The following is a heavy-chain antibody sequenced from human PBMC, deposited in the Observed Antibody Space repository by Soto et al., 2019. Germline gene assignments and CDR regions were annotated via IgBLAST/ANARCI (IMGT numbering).Heavy chain of an antibody. J-gene: IGHJ6*02. CDR2: INPNSGGT. D-gene: IGHD1-26*01. Sequence: QLQLVQSGAEVKKPGASVKVSCKASGYTFTGYYMHWVRQAPGQGLEWMGWINPNSGGTNYAQKFQGWVTMTRDTSISTAYMELSRLRSDDTAVYYCARGEGIVGATKAGMDVWAKGPRSPSP. V-gene: IGHV1-2*04. CDR3: ARGEGIVGATKAGMDV. CDR1: GYTFTGYY.